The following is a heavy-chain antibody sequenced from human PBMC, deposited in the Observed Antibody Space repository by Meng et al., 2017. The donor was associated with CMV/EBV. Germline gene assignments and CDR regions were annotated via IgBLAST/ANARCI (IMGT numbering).Heavy chain of an antibody. CDR3: AREWFYCSSTSCSGFDP. V-gene: IGHV4-59*01. Sequence: LRLSCTLSGGSISSYYWSWIRQRPGEGLEWVGYIYYSGRTNYDPSLKSRVTISVDPSKSQLSLKLISVTAADTAVYYCAREWFYCSSTSCSGFDPWGQGTLVTVSS. J-gene: IGHJ5*02. CDR2: IYYSGRT. D-gene: IGHD2-2*01. CDR1: GGSISSYY.